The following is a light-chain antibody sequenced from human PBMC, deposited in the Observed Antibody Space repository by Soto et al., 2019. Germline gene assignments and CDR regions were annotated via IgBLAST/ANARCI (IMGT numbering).Light chain of an antibody. CDR3: QQYNSWPLT. CDR1: QSVGSS. CDR2: GAS. J-gene: IGKJ4*01. V-gene: IGKV3-15*01. Sequence: EGVMTQSPATLSVSPGERATLSCRASQSVGSSLAWYQRKPGQAPRLLIYGASTRATGIPATFSGSGSGTEFTLTISSLQSEDFSVYYCQQYNSWPLTFGGGTKVDIK.